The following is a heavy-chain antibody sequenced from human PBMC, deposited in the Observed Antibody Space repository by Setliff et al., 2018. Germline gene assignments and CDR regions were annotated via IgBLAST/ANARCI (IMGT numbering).Heavy chain of an antibody. D-gene: IGHD4-4*01. CDR1: GYIFTSYG. V-gene: IGHV1-18*01. CDR3: ARADYIRYFYMDA. Sequence: ASVKVSCKASGYIFTSYGFSWVRQAPGQGLEWMGWISADNGKTSFAQKYQGRVTMTTDTSTSTVYMELRSLRSDDTAVYYCARADYIRYFYMDAWGKGTTVTVSS. J-gene: IGHJ6*03. CDR2: ISADNGKT.